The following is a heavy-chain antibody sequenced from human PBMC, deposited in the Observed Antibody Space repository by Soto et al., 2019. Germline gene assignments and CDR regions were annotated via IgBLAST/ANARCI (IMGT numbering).Heavy chain of an antibody. CDR3: ARRTVNIRTFYSGLKTHCFDY. J-gene: IGHJ4*02. CDR2: IYYSGST. D-gene: IGHD6-19*01. CDR1: GDSISSSDYY. Sequence: SETLSLTCAVSGDSISSSDYYWGWIRQPPGKGLEWIGSIYYSGSTYYNPSLQSRVAISVDTSKNQFSLKLKSVTAADTAIYYCARRTVNIRTFYSGLKTHCFDYWGQGAPVTVSS. V-gene: IGHV4-39*01.